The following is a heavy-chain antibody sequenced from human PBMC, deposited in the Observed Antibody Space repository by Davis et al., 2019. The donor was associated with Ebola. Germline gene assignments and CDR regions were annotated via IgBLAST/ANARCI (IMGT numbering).Heavy chain of an antibody. Sequence: PSETLSLTCTVSGGSITTYYWNWMRQPPGKGLEWIGYIYYSGSTNYNPSLKSRVTISVDTSKNQFSLKLSSVTAADTAVYYCARRQGLEHYYYDSSGYPGYFDLWGRGTLVTVSS. V-gene: IGHV4-59*08. CDR3: ARRQGLEHYYYDSSGYPGYFDL. CDR1: GGSITTYY. J-gene: IGHJ2*01. D-gene: IGHD3-22*01. CDR2: IYYSGST.